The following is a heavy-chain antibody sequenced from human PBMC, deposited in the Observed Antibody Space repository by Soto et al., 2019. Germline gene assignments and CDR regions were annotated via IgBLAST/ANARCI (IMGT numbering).Heavy chain of an antibody. J-gene: IGHJ5*02. D-gene: IGHD2-8*01. CDR1: GDSIRSYF. CDR2: IPYSGGP. Sequence: PSETLSLTCNVSGDSIRSYFWSWIRQPPGKGLEWIVYIPYSGGPTYNPSLKSRVTISIDPSKKQFSLKMTSVTAADAAVYYCASSKMGLISVLETWGQGTLVTVSS. V-gene: IGHV4-59*01. CDR3: ASSKMGLISVLET.